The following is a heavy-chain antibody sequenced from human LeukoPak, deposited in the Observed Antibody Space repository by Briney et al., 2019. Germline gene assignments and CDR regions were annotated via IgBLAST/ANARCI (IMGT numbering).Heavy chain of an antibody. V-gene: IGHV3-7*01. CDR1: GFTFSIYW. CDR3: ARDRAVAGLFGP. J-gene: IGHJ5*02. CDR2: IKEDGSEK. D-gene: IGHD6-19*01. Sequence: GGSLRLSCEASGFTFSIYWMSWVRQAPGKGLEWVANIKEDGSEKDYVDSVKGRFIISRDNVKNSLYLQMNSLRPEDTAMYYCARDRAVAGLFGPWGQGTLVTVSS.